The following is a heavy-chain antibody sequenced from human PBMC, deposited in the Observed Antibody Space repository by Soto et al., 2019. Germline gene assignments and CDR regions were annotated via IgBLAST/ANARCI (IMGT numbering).Heavy chain of an antibody. V-gene: IGHV4-30-2*01. CDR1: GGSISSGGYS. J-gene: IGHJ5*02. Sequence: TLYLACAVSGGSISSGGYSWSWIRQPPGKGLEWIGYIYHSGSTYYNPSLKSRVTISADRSKNQFYLKLTSVTAADTAVYYCARVPGPWGQGTLVTVSS. CDR3: ARVPGP. D-gene: IGHD3-10*01. CDR2: IYHSGST.